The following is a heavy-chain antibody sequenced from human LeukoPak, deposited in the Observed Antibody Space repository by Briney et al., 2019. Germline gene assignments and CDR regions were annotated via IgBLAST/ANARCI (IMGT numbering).Heavy chain of an antibody. D-gene: IGHD4-23*01. CDR3: ARLRWGDRFDP. V-gene: IGHV3-66*02. CDR1: GFTVSSNY. Sequence: PGGSLRLSCAASGFTVSSNYMSWVRQAPGKGLEWVSVIYSGGSTYYADSVKGRFTISRDNSKNTLYLQMNSLRAEDTAVYYCARLRWGDRFDPWGQGTLVTVSS. J-gene: IGHJ5*02. CDR2: IYSGGST.